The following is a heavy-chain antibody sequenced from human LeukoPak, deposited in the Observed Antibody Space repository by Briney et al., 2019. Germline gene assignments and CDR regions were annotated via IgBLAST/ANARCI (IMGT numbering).Heavy chain of an antibody. Sequence: SQTLSLTCTVSGGSISSGDYYWSWIRQPPGKGLEWIGYIYYSGSTYYNPSLKSRVTISVDTSKNQFSLKLSSVTAADTAVYYCASMYCGGDCYPRADAFDIWGQGTMVTVSS. V-gene: IGHV4-30-4*08. J-gene: IGHJ3*02. CDR1: GGSISSGDYY. D-gene: IGHD2-21*01. CDR3: ASMYCGGDCYPRADAFDI. CDR2: IYYSGST.